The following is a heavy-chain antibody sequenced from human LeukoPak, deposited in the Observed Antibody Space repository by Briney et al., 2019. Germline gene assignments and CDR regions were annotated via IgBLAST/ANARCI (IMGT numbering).Heavy chain of an antibody. J-gene: IGHJ3*02. CDR1: GFTFSSYG. CDR3: ARAAYDAFDI. CDR2: IRYDGSNK. Sequence: PGGSLRLSCAASGFTFSSYGMHWVRQAPGKGLEWGAFIRYDGSNKYYADSVKGRFTIARDNSKNTLYLQMNSLRAEDTAVYYCARAAYDAFDIWGQGTMVTVSS. V-gene: IGHV3-30*02. D-gene: IGHD2-2*01.